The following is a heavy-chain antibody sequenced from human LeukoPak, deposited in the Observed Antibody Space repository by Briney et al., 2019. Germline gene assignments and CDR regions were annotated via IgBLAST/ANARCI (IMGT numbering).Heavy chain of an antibody. Sequence: ASVKVSCKASGYTFTGYYMHWVRQAPGQGLECMGWINPNSGGTNYAQKFQGRVTMTRDTSISTAYMELSRLRSDDTAVYYCAREFLEANYFDYWGQGTLVTVSS. CDR1: GYTFTGYY. D-gene: IGHD5-24*01. CDR3: AREFLEANYFDY. CDR2: INPNSGGT. J-gene: IGHJ4*02. V-gene: IGHV1-2*02.